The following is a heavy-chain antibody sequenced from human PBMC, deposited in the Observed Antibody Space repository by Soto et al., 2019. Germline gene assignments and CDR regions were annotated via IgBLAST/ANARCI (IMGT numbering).Heavy chain of an antibody. D-gene: IGHD2-15*01. V-gene: IGHV4-34*01. Sequence: ETLSLTCAVYGGSFSGYYWSWIRQPPGKGLEWIGEINHSGSTNYNPSLKSRVTISVDTSKNQFSLKLSSVTAADTAVYYCARVGGSCSKGCRYFDYWGQGTLVTVSS. J-gene: IGHJ4*02. CDR2: INHSGST. CDR3: ARVGGSCSKGCRYFDY. CDR1: GGSFSGYY.